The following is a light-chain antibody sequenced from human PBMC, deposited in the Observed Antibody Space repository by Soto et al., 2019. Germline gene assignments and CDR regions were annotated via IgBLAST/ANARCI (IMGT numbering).Light chain of an antibody. Sequence: DVVLTQSPLSLPVTLGQPASISCRSSQGLVYSNGDTYLSWYQQRPGQSPRRLIYEVSNRDSGVPDRFSASGSGTDFTLKISRVEAEDIGVYYCLQITNWPHTFGQGTKLEIK. V-gene: IGKV2-30*01. CDR2: EVS. J-gene: IGKJ2*01. CDR3: LQITNWPHT. CDR1: QGLVYSNGDTY.